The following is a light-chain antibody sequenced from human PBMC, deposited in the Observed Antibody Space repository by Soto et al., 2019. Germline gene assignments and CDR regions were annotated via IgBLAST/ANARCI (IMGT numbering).Light chain of an antibody. CDR2: GAF. J-gene: IGKJ1*01. CDR3: QQYDGWPRT. V-gene: IGKV3-15*01. Sequence: EIVMTHSPFTLSVSPGERATLSFRATQSVSGNLAWYQQRPGQAPRLLIYGAFTRATGIPARFSGSGSGTEFALTISSLQYEDFAVYYCQQYDGWPRTFGQGTKVHIK. CDR1: QSVSGN.